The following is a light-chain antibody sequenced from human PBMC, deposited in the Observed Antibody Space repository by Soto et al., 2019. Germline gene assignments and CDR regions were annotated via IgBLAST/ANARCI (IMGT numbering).Light chain of an antibody. V-gene: IGLV2-14*01. CDR3: SSYTDTNTLV. J-gene: IGLJ2*01. CDR2: DVS. CDR1: SSDVGGYNY. Sequence: QAVLTQPASVSGSPGQSITISCTGTSSDVGGYNYVSWYQLNPGKAPKLMVFDVSHRPSGVSSRFSGSKSGNTASLTISGLQAEDEAYYFCSSYTDTNTLVFGGGTKLTVL.